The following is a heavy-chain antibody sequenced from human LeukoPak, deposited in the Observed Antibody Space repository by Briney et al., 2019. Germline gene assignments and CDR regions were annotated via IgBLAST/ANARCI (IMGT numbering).Heavy chain of an antibody. CDR2: ISGSGSST. V-gene: IGHV3-23*01. Sequence: PGGSLRLSCAASGFTFSSYAMSWVRQAPGKGLEWVSAISGSGSSTYYADSVKGRFTISRDNSKNTLYLQMNSLRAEDTAVYYCAGGINSLHLDFDYWGLGALVTVSS. J-gene: IGHJ4*02. CDR3: AGGINSLHLDFDY. D-gene: IGHD4-23*01. CDR1: GFTFSSYA.